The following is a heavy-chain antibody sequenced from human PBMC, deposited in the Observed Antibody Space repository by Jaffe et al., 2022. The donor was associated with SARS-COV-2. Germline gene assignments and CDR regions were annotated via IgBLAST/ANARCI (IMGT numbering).Heavy chain of an antibody. CDR3: ARERVTSTGHFDY. V-gene: IGHV3-30*04. J-gene: IGHJ4*02. CDR1: GFTFSSYA. CDR2: ISYDGSNK. D-gene: IGHD2-2*01. Sequence: QVQLVESGGGVVQPGRSLRLSCAASGFTFSSYAMHWVRQAPGKGLEWVAVISYDGSNKYYADSVKGRFTISRDNSKNTLYLQMNSLRAEDTAVYYCARERVTSTGHFDYWGQGTLVTVSS.